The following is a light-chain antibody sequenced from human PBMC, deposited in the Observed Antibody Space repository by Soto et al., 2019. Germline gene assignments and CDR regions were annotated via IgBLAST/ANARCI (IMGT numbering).Light chain of an antibody. V-gene: IGLV2-14*01. J-gene: IGLJ2*01. CDR2: DVS. CDR3: TSYTTTHTLVV. CDR1: SSDVGANNF. Sequence: QSALTQPASVSGSPGQSIGISCTGTSSDVGANNFVSWYQHHPGKPPKLIIYDVSYRPLGVSTRFAGSKSGNTASLTISGLQAEDEADYYCTSYTTTHTLVVFGGGTKLTVL.